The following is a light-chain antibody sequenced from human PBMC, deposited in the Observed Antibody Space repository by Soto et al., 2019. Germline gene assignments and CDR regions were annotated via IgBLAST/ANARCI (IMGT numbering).Light chain of an antibody. Sequence: DIQMTQSPPTLSASVGDRVTITCRASQPISRWLAWFQQKPGTAPNLLIYDASTLQSGVPSRFSGSGSGTDFTLTISSLQPEDFVTYYCQQYNDYSTFGQGTKVDI. CDR3: QQYNDYST. V-gene: IGKV1-5*01. CDR1: QPISRW. CDR2: DAS. J-gene: IGKJ1*01.